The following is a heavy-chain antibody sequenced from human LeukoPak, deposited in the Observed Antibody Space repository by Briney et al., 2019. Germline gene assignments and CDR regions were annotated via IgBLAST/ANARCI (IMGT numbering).Heavy chain of an antibody. Sequence: ASVKVSCKASGYTFTSYGISWVRQAPGQGLEWMGWISAYNGNTKYAQKVLGRVTMTTDTSTSTAYMELRSLRSDDTAVYYCARGGLAVVVAATPSTTPGLLHWLDPWGQGTLVSVSS. CDR1: GYTFTSYG. CDR2: ISAYNGNT. D-gene: IGHD2-15*01. V-gene: IGHV1-18*01. CDR3: ARGGLAVVVAATPSTTPGLLHWLDP. J-gene: IGHJ5*02.